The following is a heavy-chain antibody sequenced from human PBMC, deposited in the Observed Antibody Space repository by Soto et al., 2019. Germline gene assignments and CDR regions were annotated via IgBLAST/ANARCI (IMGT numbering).Heavy chain of an antibody. CDR2: ISYDGSNK. CDR3: AKDSGAHYYYYGRDV. J-gene: IGHJ6*02. CDR1: GFTFSSYG. Sequence: QVQLVESGGGVVQPGRSLRLSCAASGFTFSSYGMHWVRQAPGKGLEWVAVISYDGSNKYYADSVKGRFTISRENSKNTVYLQMNSLRAEDTAVYYCAKDSGAHYYYYGRDVWGQGTTVTVSS. D-gene: IGHD1-26*01. V-gene: IGHV3-30*18.